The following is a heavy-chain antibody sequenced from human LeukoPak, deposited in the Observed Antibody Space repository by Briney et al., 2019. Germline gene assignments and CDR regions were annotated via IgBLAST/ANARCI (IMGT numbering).Heavy chain of an antibody. J-gene: IGHJ4*02. CDR2: IRWNSGSI. D-gene: IGHD5-18*01. V-gene: IGHV3-9*01. CDR3: AKGYRKYSYVPALDY. CDR1: GLTFDDYA. Sequence: GRSLRLSCAASGLTFDDYAMHWVRQAPGKGLEWVSGIRWNSGSIGYAASVKGRFTISRDNAKNSLYLQMNSLRAEDTALYYCAKGYRKYSYVPALDYWGQGTLVIVSS.